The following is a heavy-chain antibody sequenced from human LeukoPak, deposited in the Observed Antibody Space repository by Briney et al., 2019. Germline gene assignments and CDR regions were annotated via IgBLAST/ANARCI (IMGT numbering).Heavy chain of an antibody. CDR1: GYTLTELS. D-gene: IGHD6-13*01. Sequence: ASVKVSCKVSGYTLTELSMHWVRQAPGKGLEWMGRFDPEDGETIYAQKFQGRVTMTEDTSTNTAYMELSSLRSEDTAVYYCATQQLVRFVLRFQHWGQAPWSPSPQ. V-gene: IGHV1-24*01. J-gene: IGHJ1*01. CDR2: FDPEDGET. CDR3: ATQQLVRFVLRFQH.